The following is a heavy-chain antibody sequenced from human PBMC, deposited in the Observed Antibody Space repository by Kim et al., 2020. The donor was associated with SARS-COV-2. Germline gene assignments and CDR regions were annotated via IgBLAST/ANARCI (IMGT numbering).Heavy chain of an antibody. J-gene: IGHJ4*02. V-gene: IGHV3-30*02. D-gene: IGHD3-10*01. Sequence: KYYADSVKGRFTISRDNSKNTLYLQMNSLRAEDTAVYYCAKVFMVQGIDYWGQGTLVTVSS. CDR2: K. CDR3: AKVFMVQGIDY.